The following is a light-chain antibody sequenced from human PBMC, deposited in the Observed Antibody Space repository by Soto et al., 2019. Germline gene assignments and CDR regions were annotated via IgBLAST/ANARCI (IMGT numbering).Light chain of an antibody. CDR2: GAS. CDR3: QEYDNWPPWT. Sequence: VMTQSPATLSVSLGERVTLSCRASQSVRNNLAWYQHKAGQPPRLLIYGASTRATDIPVRFSGSGSGTEFTLTISGLQSEDFGVYYCQEYDNWPPWTFGPGTKV. J-gene: IGKJ1*01. CDR1: QSVRNN. V-gene: IGKV3-15*01.